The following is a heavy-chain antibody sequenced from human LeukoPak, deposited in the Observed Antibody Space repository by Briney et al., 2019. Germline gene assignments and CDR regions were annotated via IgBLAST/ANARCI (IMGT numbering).Heavy chain of an antibody. J-gene: IGHJ4*02. CDR3: ARHGDGYNFLFDFDY. D-gene: IGHD5-24*01. CDR2: IHTSGSSTSGST. Sequence: SETLSLTCTVSGGSISSYYWSWIRQPPGEGLEWIGYIHTSGSSTSGSTNSNPSLKSRVTISVDTSKSQFSLKMSSVTAADTAVYYCARHGDGYNFLFDFDYWGQGTLVTVSS. V-gene: IGHV4-4*09. CDR1: GGSISSYY.